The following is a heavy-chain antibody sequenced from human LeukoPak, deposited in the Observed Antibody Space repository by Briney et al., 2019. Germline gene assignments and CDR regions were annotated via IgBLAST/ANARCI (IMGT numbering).Heavy chain of an antibody. V-gene: IGHV1-2*02. J-gene: IGHJ6*03. D-gene: IGHD3-10*01. CDR3: ASSGFGSSGYYYYYMDV. Sequence: ASVKVSCKASGYTFTGYYIHWVRQAPGQGLEWMAWINPKSSGTNYGQKFQGRVTMTRDTSISTIYMELSRLRSDDTAVYYCASSGFGSSGYYYYYMDVWGKGTTVTISS. CDR2: INPKSSGT. CDR1: GYTFTGYY.